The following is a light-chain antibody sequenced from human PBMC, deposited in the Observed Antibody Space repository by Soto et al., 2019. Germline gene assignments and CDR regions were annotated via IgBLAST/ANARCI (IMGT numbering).Light chain of an antibody. Sequence: DIQMTQSPSSLSASVGDRVTITCRASQGISNSLAWYQQRPGKVPKLLIFAASTLHSGVPSRFSGSGSGTDFTLTIGSLQPEDVATYYCQKYNSVPVTFGPGTKVDLK. CDR3: QKYNSVPVT. J-gene: IGKJ3*01. CDR2: AAS. CDR1: QGISNS. V-gene: IGKV1-27*01.